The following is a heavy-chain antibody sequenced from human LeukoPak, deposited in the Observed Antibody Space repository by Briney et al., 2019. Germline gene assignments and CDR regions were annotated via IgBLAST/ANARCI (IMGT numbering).Heavy chain of an antibody. CDR2: INSDGSST. V-gene: IGHV3-74*01. Sequence: PGGSLRLSCAASGFTFSSYWMHWVRQAPGKGLVWVSRINSDGSSTSYADSVKGRFTISRDNAKNTLYLQMNSLRAEDTAVYYCALQTNYYDSSGYLYYYYMDVWGKGTTVTVSS. CDR1: GFTFSSYW. CDR3: ALQTNYYDSSGYLYYYYMDV. J-gene: IGHJ6*03. D-gene: IGHD3-22*01.